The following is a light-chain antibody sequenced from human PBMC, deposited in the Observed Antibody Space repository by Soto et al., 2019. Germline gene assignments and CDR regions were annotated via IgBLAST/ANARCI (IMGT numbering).Light chain of an antibody. Sequence: DVQMTQSPSTLSATVGDRVTLTFRASQSISSLLAWYQQKPGKAPKFLIYKASSLQSGVPSRFSGSGSGTEFTLTITSLQPDDFATYYCHQYYSFPRTFGQGTKVDIK. CDR3: HQYYSFPRT. J-gene: IGKJ1*01. V-gene: IGKV1-5*03. CDR1: QSISSL. CDR2: KAS.